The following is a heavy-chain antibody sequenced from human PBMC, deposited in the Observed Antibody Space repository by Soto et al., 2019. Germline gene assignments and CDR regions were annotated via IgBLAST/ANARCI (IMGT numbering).Heavy chain of an antibody. J-gene: IGHJ4*02. CDR2: LYFDGITI. D-gene: IGHD1-26*01. V-gene: IGHV3-74*01. CDR1: GFTFNTHW. Sequence: EVQLVESGGGVVQPGGSLRLSCTASGFTFNTHWMHWVRQAQGKGRVWVSRLYFDGITINYADSVKGLLTVSRENAKNTVYLPVNTLRDAATAVYYCARGVAMGVDYWGQGTLVTVSS. CDR3: ARGVAMGVDY.